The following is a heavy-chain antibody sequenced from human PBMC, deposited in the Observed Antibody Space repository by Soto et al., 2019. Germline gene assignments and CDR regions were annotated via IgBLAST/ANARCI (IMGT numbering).Heavy chain of an antibody. Sequence: QVQLVQSGAEEKKPGASVKVSCKASGYTFTSYAMHWVRQAPGQRLEWMGWINAGNGNTKYSQKFQGRVTITRDPSASTAYMERSSQRSEDTAVYYCARVGGWYVPDYWGQGTLVTVSS. V-gene: IGHV1-3*05. CDR2: INAGNGNT. D-gene: IGHD6-19*01. CDR3: ARVGGWYVPDY. CDR1: GYTFTSYA. J-gene: IGHJ4*02.